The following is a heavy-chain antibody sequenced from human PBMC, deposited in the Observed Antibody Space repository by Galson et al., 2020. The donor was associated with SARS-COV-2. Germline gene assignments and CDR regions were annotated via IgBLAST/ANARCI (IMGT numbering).Heavy chain of an antibody. CDR3: ARDGYYDFWSVYSGPYYYYYYMDV. D-gene: IGHD3-3*01. Sequence: ASVKVSCKASGYTFTSYAMHWVRQAPGQRLEWMGWTNAGNGNTKYSQKFQGRVTITRDTSASTAYMELSSLRSEDTAVYYCARDGYYDFWSVYSGPYYYYYYMDVWGKGTTVTVSS. V-gene: IGHV1-3*01. J-gene: IGHJ6*03. CDR1: GYTFTSYA. CDR2: TNAGNGNT.